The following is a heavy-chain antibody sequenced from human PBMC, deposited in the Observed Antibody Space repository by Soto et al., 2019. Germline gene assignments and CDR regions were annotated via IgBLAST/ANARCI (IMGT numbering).Heavy chain of an antibody. J-gene: IGHJ4*02. CDR1: GFTFSSYG. Sequence: GGSLRLSCAASGFTFSSYGMHWVRQAPGKGLEWVAVISYDGSNKYYADSVKGRFTISRDNSKNTLYLQMNSLRAEDTAVYYCAKGDSTRNDYWGQGTLVTVSS. CDR3: AKGDSTRNDY. V-gene: IGHV3-30*18. D-gene: IGHD2-2*01. CDR2: ISYDGSNK.